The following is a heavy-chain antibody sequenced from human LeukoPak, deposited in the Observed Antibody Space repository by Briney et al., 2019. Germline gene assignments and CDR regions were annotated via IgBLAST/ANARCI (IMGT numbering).Heavy chain of an antibody. D-gene: IGHD3-22*01. V-gene: IGHV3-21*01. J-gene: IGHJ1*01. CDR2: ISSSSSYI. Sequence: PGGSLRLSCVASGFTFSSYSMNWVRQAPGKGLEWVSSISSSSSYIYYADSVKGRFTISRDNAKNSLYLQMNSLRAEDTAVYYCAKHESGSHYYDSSGPFQHWGKGTLVTVSS. CDR3: AKHESGSHYYDSSGPFQH. CDR1: GFTFSSYS.